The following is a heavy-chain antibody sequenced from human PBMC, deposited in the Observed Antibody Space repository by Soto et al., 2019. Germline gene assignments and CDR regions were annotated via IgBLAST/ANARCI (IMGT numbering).Heavy chain of an antibody. J-gene: IGHJ5*02. CDR1: GFTFDDYA. CDR2: ISWNSGSI. CDR3: AKDIGHSTFTRWFDP. D-gene: IGHD3-3*02. Sequence: GGSLRLSCAASGFTFDDYAMHWVRQAPGKGLEWVSGISWNSGSIGYADSVKGRFTISRDNTKNSLYLQMNSLRAEDTALYYCAKDIGHSTFTRWFDPWGQGTLVTVSS. V-gene: IGHV3-9*01.